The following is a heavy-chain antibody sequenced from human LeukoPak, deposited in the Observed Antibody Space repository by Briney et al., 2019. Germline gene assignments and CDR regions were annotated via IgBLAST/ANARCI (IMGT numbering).Heavy chain of an antibody. CDR1: GFTFSSYA. CDR3: AKSFGYSRSWFDY. CDR2: ISGNGGGT. Sequence: GESLRLSCAAAGFTFSSYAMSWARQAPGKGLEWVSGISGNGGGTYYADSVKGRLTISRDNSKNTLYLQMNSLRAEDTAVYYCAKSFGYSRSWFDYWGQGTLVTVSS. J-gene: IGHJ4*02. V-gene: IGHV3-23*01. D-gene: IGHD6-13*01.